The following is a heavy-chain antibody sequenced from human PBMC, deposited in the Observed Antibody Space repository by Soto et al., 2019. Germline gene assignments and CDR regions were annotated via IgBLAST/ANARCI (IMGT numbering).Heavy chain of an antibody. CDR3: ARGYTYFDY. D-gene: IGHD5-12*01. V-gene: IGHV4-59*01. Sequence: PSETLTLTCTDSGGSISSYYWSWIRQPPGKGLEWIGYIYYSGSTNYNPSLKSRVTISVDTSKNQFSLKLTSVTAADTAVYYCARGYTYFDYWGQGTLVTVSS. CDR1: GGSISSYY. J-gene: IGHJ4*02. CDR2: IYYSGST.